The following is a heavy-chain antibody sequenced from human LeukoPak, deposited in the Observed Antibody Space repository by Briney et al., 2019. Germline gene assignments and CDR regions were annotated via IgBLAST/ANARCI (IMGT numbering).Heavy chain of an antibody. J-gene: IGHJ4*02. Sequence: SQTLSLTCDISGDSVSSNSAAWNWIRQSPSRGLEWLGRTYYRSKWYNDYAISVKSRMTINADSSKNQFSLQLNSVAPEDTAVYYCAKGRRALFCCWGQGTLVIVS. V-gene: IGHV6-1*01. CDR3: AKGRRALFCC. CDR2: TYYRSKWYN. CDR1: GDSVSSNSAA. D-gene: IGHD3-9*01.